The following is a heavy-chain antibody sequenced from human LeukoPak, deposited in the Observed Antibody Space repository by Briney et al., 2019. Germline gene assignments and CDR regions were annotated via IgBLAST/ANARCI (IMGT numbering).Heavy chain of an antibody. CDR2: INSDGINT. D-gene: IGHD3-10*01. J-gene: IGHJ4*02. CDR1: GFTFSNYW. CDR3: ARDWKYYYGSGSYYSL. V-gene: IGHV3-74*01. Sequence: GGSLRLSCAASGFTFSNYWMHWVRQAPGKGLVWVSRINSDGINTSYADSVKGRFTISRDNAKNTLYLQMNSLRAEDTAVYYCARDWKYYYGSGSYYSLWGQGTLVTVSS.